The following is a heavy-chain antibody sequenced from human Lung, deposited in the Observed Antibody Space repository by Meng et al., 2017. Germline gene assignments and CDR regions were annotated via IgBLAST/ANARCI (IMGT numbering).Heavy chain of an antibody. J-gene: IGHJ4*02. CDR2: ISSSST. CDR3: ARGRVVVAATPSDY. CDR1: GFTFRCYS. Sequence: EVQLVESGGGLVKPGGSLRLSCAASGFTFRCYSMNWVRQAPGKGLEWVSSISSSSTYADSVKGRFTISRDNAKNSLYLQMNSLRAEDTAVYYCARGRVVVAATPSDYWGQGTLVTVSS. D-gene: IGHD2-15*01. V-gene: IGHV3-21*01.